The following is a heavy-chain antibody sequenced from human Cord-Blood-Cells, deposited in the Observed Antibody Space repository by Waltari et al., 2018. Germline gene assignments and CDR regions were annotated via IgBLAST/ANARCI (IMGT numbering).Heavy chain of an antibody. J-gene: IGHJ4*02. CDR1: GYTLTGYS. Sequence: QVQLVQSGAEVKKPGASVKVSCMASGYTLTGYSMHWVRQAPGQGLEWMGWINPNSGGTNYAQKFQGRVTMTRDTSISTAYMELSRLRSDDTAVYYCARDSGTGTTKFDFDYWGQGTLVTVSS. CDR2: INPNSGGT. CDR3: ARDSGTGTTKFDFDY. D-gene: IGHD1-1*01. V-gene: IGHV1-2*02.